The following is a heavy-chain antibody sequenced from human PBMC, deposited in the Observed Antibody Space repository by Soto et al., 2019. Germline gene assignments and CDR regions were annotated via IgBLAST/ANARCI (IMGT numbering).Heavy chain of an antibody. CDR2: VIPIFGTP. CDR1: GGTFSTYA. CDR3: ARSQGGSSSLDIYYYYYYGMDV. V-gene: IGHV1-69*01. D-gene: IGHD2-15*01. J-gene: IGHJ6*02. Sequence: QVQLVQSGAEVKKPGSSVKVSCKAPGGTFSTYAISWVRQAPGQGLEWMGGVIPIFGTPKYAQKFQGRVAITADESTSTGYMALRSLRSEDTAVYYWARSQGGSSSLDIYYYYYYGMDVWGQGTTVTVSS.